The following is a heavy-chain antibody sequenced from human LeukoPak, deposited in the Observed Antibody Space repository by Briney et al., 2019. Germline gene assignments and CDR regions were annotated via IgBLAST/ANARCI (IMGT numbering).Heavy chain of an antibody. J-gene: IGHJ5*02. CDR1: GFIFSSYA. CDR3: AKSLTMVNWFDP. CDR2: ISGSGYST. Sequence: GGSLRLPCAASGFIFSSYAMSWVRQAPGKGLEWVSAISGSGYSTNYADSVKGRFSISRDNSKNTLFLQMNSLRAEDTALYYCAKSLTMVNWFDPWGQGTLVTVSS. V-gene: IGHV3-23*01. D-gene: IGHD3-10*01.